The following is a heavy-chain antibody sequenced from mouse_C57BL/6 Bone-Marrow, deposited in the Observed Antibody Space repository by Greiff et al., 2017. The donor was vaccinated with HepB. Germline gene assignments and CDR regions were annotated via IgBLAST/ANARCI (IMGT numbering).Heavy chain of an antibody. Sequence: EVKLVESGEGLVKPGGSLKLSCAASGFTFSSYAMSWVRQTPEKRLEWVAYISSGGDYIYYAATVKGRFTISRDTARNTLYLQMSSLKSEDTAMYYCTRGIYYGSGFAYWGQGTLVTVSA. J-gene: IGHJ3*01. CDR3: TRGIYYGSGFAY. V-gene: IGHV5-9-1*02. CDR1: GFTFSSYA. D-gene: IGHD1-1*01. CDR2: ISSGGDYI.